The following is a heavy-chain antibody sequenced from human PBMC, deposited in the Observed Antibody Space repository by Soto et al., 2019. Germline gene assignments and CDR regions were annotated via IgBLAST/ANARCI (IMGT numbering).Heavy chain of an antibody. D-gene: IGHD3-10*01. CDR2: ISNDGSNK. Sequence: QVQLVESGGGVVQPGRSLRLSCVASGFTFSSYGMHWVRQAPGKGLEWVAVISNDGSNKYYADSVKGRFTISRDNSKNTLFLQMNSLRVEDTAVYYCAKSWSTSYGEFAYWGQGTLVTVSS. J-gene: IGHJ4*02. CDR3: AKSWSTSYGEFAY. V-gene: IGHV3-30*18. CDR1: GFTFSSYG.